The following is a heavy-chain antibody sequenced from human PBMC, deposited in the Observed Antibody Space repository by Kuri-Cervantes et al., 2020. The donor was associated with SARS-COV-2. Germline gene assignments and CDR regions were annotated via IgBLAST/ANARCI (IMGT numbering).Heavy chain of an antibody. J-gene: IGHJ5*02. CDR3: ARQMMSTITIFGVVITRHWFDP. V-gene: IGHV4-39*01. D-gene: IGHD3-3*01. Sequence: GSLRLSCTVSGGSISSSSYYWGWIRQPPGKGLEWIGSIYYSGSTYYNPALKSRVTIFVDTSKNQFSLKLSSVTAADTAVYYCARQMMSTITIFGVVITRHWFDPWGQGTLVTVSS. CDR2: IYYSGST. CDR1: GGSISSSSYY.